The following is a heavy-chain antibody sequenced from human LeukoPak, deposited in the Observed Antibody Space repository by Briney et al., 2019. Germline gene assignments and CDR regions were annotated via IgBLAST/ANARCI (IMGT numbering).Heavy chain of an antibody. CDR2: IYYTGST. J-gene: IGHJ5*02. CDR1: GGSISTYY. D-gene: IGHD3-3*01. V-gene: IGHV4-59*12. Sequence: NPSETLSLTCTLSGGSISTYYWSSVRQPPEKGLEWIGNIYYTGSTDYNPSLKSRVTMSVDTSKNQFSLKLSSVTAADTAVYYCARETCVRDFWSGYYSSFCNWFDPWGQGTLVTVSS. CDR3: ARETCVRDFWSGYYSSFCNWFDP.